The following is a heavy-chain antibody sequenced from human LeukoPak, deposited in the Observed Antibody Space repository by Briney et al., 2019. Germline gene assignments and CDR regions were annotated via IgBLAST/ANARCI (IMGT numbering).Heavy chain of an antibody. CDR1: GGSFSGYY. J-gene: IGHJ3*02. CDR2: INHSGST. D-gene: IGHD3-22*01. Sequence: SETLSLTCAVYGGSFSGYYWSWIRQPPGKGLEWIGEINHSGSTNYNPSLKSRVTISVDTSKNQFSLKLSSVTAADTAVYYCARAPGYYDSSGYYGLAFDIWGQGTMVTVSS. CDR3: ARAPGYYDSSGYYGLAFDI. V-gene: IGHV4-34*01.